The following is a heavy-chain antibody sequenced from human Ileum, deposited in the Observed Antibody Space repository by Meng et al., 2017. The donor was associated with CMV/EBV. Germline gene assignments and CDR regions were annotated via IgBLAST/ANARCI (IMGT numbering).Heavy chain of an antibody. CDR2: IHNSGSVI. CDR1: GFTLSSYE. CDR3: ARDGYDFRSGNHDAYDV. V-gene: IGHV3-48*03. J-gene: IGHJ3*01. Sequence: GESLKISCEASGFTLSSYEMNWVRQAPGKGLEWVSYIHNSGSVIYYAESVKGRFTISRDSAKNSLYLQMNSLRAEDTAVYYCARDGYDFRSGNHDAYDVWGRGTMVTVSS. D-gene: IGHD3-3*01.